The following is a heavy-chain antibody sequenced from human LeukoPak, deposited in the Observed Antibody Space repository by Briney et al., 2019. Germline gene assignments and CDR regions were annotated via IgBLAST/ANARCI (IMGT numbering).Heavy chain of an antibody. CDR2: IRYDGSNK. V-gene: IGHV3-30*02. CDR1: GFTFSSYG. D-gene: IGHD6-13*01. J-gene: IGHJ4*02. CDR3: ARDRYSSSWYDVDLFDY. Sequence: GGSLRLSCAASGFTFSSYGMHWVRQAPGKGLEWVAFIRYDGSNKYYADSVKGRFTISRDNAKNSLYLQMNSLRAEDTAVYYCARDRYSSSWYDVDLFDYWGQGTLVTVSS.